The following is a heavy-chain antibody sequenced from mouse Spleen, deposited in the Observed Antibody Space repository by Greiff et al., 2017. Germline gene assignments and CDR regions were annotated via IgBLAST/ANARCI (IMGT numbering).Heavy chain of an antibody. Sequence: EVKLVESGGGLVKPGGSLKLSCAASGFTFSSYAMSWVRQTPEKRLEWVATISSGGSYTYYPDSVKGRFTISRDNAKNTLYLQMSSLRSEDTAMYYCARRYDYDDTWFAYWGQGTLVTVSA. CDR3: ARRYDYDDTWFAY. D-gene: IGHD2-4*01. J-gene: IGHJ3*01. V-gene: IGHV5-9-1*01. CDR2: ISSGGSYT. CDR1: GFTFSSYA.